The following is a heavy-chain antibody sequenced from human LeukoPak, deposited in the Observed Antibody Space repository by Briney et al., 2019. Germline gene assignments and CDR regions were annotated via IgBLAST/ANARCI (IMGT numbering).Heavy chain of an antibody. D-gene: IGHD1-20*01. CDR3: AKDRRGYNWNDVLGLDWFDS. J-gene: IGHJ5*01. CDR1: GFTFSSYA. Sequence: GGSLRLSCAASGFTFSSYAMSWVRQAPGKGLEWVSAISGSGGSTYYADSVKGRFTISRDNSKNTLYLQVNSLRAEDTAVYYCAKDRRGYNWNDVLGLDWFDSWGQGTLVTVSS. CDR2: ISGSGGST. V-gene: IGHV3-23*01.